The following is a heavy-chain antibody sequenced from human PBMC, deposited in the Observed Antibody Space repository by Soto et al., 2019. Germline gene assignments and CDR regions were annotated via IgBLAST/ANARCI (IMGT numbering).Heavy chain of an antibody. J-gene: IGHJ3*02. D-gene: IGHD6-13*01. CDR2: ISAYNGLT. CDR1: GYTFTSYG. CDR3: ARAAAAPDAFDI. V-gene: IGHV1-18*01. Sequence: ASVKVSCKASGYTFTSYGINWVRQAPGQGLEWMGWISAYNGLTKYAQKLQDRVTMTTDTSMSIAYMELRSLRSDDTAVYYCARAAAAPDAFDIWGQGTMVTVSS.